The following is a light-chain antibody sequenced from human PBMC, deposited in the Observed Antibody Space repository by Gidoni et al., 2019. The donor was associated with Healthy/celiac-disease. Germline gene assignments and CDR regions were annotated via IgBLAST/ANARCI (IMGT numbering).Light chain of an antibody. CDR1: QSISSW. Sequence: NQTSQSPSTLSASVGDRVTITCRASQSISSWLAWYQQKPGKAPKLLIYKASTLESGVPSRFSGSGSGTEFTLTISSLQPDDFATYYCQQYSSYSYTFGQGTKLEIK. CDR2: KAS. V-gene: IGKV1-5*03. CDR3: QQYSSYSYT. J-gene: IGKJ2*01.